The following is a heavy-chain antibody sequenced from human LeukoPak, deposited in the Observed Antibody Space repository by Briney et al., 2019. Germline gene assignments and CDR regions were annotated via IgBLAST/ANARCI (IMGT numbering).Heavy chain of an antibody. V-gene: IGHV3-23*01. Sequence: GGSLRLSCAASGFTFSSYAMNWVRQAPGMALEWVSAISGSGGSTYYADSVEGRFTFSRDNSKNTLYLQMNSLRAEDTAVYYCATEGKTRTWNYYQAKPVYWGQGTLVTVSS. CDR1: GFTFSSYA. J-gene: IGHJ4*02. D-gene: IGHD1-7*01. CDR3: ATEGKTRTWNYYQAKPVY. CDR2: ISGSGGST.